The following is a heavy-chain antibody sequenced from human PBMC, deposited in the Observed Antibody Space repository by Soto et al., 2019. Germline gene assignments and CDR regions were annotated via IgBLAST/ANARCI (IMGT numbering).Heavy chain of an antibody. J-gene: IGHJ3*02. V-gene: IGHV3-48*01. CDR3: ARDLYYGPYGFDI. CDR1: GFTFSSYS. Sequence: GGSLRLSCAASGFTFSSYSMNWVRQAPGKGLEWVSYISSSSSTIYYADSVKGRFTISRDNAKNSLYLQMNSLRAEDTAVYYCARDLYYGPYGFDIWGQGTMVTVSS. CDR2: ISSSSSTI. D-gene: IGHD3-10*01.